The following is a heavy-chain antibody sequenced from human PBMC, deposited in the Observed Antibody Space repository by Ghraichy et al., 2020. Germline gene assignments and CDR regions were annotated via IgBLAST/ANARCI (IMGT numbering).Heavy chain of an antibody. D-gene: IGHD1-1*01. CDR3: ARRRPGDAWNPNY. Sequence: SETLSLTCAVYSGSFSGYYWSWIRQPPGKGLEWIGEIDHSGSTNYNPSLRSRLSVSVDTSKNQFSLKLRSVTAADTAMYFCARRRPGDAWNPNYWGQGTRVTVSS. V-gene: IGHV4-34*01. CDR2: IDHSGST. CDR1: SGSFSGYY. J-gene: IGHJ4*02.